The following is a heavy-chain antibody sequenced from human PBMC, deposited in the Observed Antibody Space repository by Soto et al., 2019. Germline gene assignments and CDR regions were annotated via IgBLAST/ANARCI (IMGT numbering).Heavy chain of an antibody. J-gene: IGHJ4*02. CDR2: IIPILGIA. D-gene: IGHD6-13*01. CDR1: GGTFSSYT. CDR3: ARDPGIAAAGNVDY. V-gene: IGHV1-69*04. Sequence: SVKVSCKASGGTFSSYTISWVRQAPGQGLEWMGRIIPILGIANYAQKFQGRVTITADKSTSTAYMELSSLRSEDTAVYYCARDPGIAAAGNVDYWGQGTLVTVSS.